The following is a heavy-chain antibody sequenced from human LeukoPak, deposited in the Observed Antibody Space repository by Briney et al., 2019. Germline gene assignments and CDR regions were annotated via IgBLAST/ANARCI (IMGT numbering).Heavy chain of an antibody. V-gene: IGHV3-74*01. CDR1: GFTFSKYW. CDR3: ATKQWLAPPPDS. Sequence: AGGSLRLSCAASGFTFSKYWMLWVRQAPGKGLESVSRINTDGTVTTYADSVKGRFTVSRDNADNTMFLQMNSVRDGDTAVYYCATKQWLAPPPDSWGQGTSVTVSS. J-gene: IGHJ4*02. D-gene: IGHD6-19*01. CDR2: INTDGTVT.